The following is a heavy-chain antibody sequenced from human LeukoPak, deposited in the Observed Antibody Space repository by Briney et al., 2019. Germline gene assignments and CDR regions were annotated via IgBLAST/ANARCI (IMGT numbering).Heavy chain of an antibody. D-gene: IGHD2-2*01. CDR1: GGSISSGGYY. V-gene: IGHV4-30-2*01. CDR3: ASGDCSSTSCYHAATFDY. Sequence: SQTLSLTCTVSGGSISSGGYYWSWIRQPPGKGLEWIGYIYHSGSTYYNPSLKSRVTISVDRSMNQFSLKLSSVTAADTAVYYCASGDCSSTSCYHAATFDYWGQGTLATVSS. J-gene: IGHJ4*02. CDR2: IYHSGST.